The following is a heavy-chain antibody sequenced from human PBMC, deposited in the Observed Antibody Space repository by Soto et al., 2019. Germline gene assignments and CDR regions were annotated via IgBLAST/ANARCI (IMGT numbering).Heavy chain of an antibody. D-gene: IGHD2-2*01. V-gene: IGHV4-38-2*01. CDR2: RYQIGSS. Sequence: PSETLSLTCAVSGYSISSCNYWAWILQPPGRGLEWIGRRYQIGSSHYNTSLKSRVTISGDTSKNHFSLELSSVTAADTAIYYCRSSTSCYDESCVDVWGQGTMVTVSS. J-gene: IGHJ6*02. CDR3: RSSTSCYDESCVDV. CDR1: GYSISSCNY.